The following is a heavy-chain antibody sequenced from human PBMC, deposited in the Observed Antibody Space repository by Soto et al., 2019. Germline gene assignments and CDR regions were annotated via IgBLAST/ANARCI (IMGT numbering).Heavy chain of an antibody. Sequence: EVQLVESGGGLVQPGGSLRLSCAASGLTVSTNPMSWVRQAPGKGLEWVSVIYTGGGTHYADSVKGRFTISRDNSKNTVTVLMKSLRPEDTAAYYCARDGSGDWGQGTLVTVSS. V-gene: IGHV3-66*01. J-gene: IGHJ4*02. CDR2: IYTGGGT. CDR3: ARDGSGD. CDR1: GLTVSTNP.